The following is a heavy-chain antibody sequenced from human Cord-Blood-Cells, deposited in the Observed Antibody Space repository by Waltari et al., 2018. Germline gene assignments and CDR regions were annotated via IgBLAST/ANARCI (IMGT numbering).Heavy chain of an antibody. CDR2: VSACKGNT. Sequence: QVQLVQSGAEVKKPGASVKVSCKASGYTFTSYGISWVRQAPGQGLEWMGWVSACKGNTNEAAKRRGRVAMTTDTSTSTAYMELRSLGSDDTAVYYCARDGRVGYDFWSGYSYWGQGTLVTVSS. J-gene: IGHJ4*02. CDR3: ARDGRVGYDFWSGYSY. CDR1: GYTFTSYG. V-gene: IGHV1-18*01. D-gene: IGHD3-3*01.